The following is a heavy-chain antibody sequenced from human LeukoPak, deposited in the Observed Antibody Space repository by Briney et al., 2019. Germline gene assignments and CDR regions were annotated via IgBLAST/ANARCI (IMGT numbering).Heavy chain of an antibody. CDR1: GDSISGFY. Sequence: PSETLSLTCTVSGDSISGFYWSWIRQPAGKGLQWIGRISTSGSTNYNPSLKSRVTMSVDRSTNEFSLTVRSVTAADTAVYYCARHASVDGNWPRPLDYWGQGSLVTVSS. V-gene: IGHV4-4*07. CDR2: ISTSGST. J-gene: IGHJ4*02. CDR3: ARHASVDGNWPRPLDY. D-gene: IGHD6-19*01.